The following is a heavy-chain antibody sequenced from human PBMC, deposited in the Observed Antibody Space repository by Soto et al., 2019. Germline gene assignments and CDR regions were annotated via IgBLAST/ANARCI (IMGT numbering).Heavy chain of an antibody. CDR3: ARDHGGVAWGY. Sequence: EVQLVESGGGLVQPGGSLRLSCAASGFTVSSNYMSWVRHAPGKGLEWVSVIYSGGSTYYADSVKGRFTISRDNSKNTLYHQMNRLRAEDTAVYYCARDHGGVAWGYWGQGTLVTVSS. CDR1: GFTVSSNY. D-gene: IGHD3-16*01. V-gene: IGHV3-66*01. J-gene: IGHJ4*02. CDR2: IYSGGST.